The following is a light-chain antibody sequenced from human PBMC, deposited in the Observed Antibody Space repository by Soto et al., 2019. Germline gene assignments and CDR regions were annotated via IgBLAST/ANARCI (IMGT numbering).Light chain of an antibody. CDR2: DAS. J-gene: IGKJ4*01. V-gene: IGKV1-5*01. CDR3: QQYHSWPLT. Sequence: DIKITQSPSTLPAPAGDRVTIPPRARQSISAWAAWYQQKPGKAPKLLIYDASNLESGVPSRFSGSGSGTEFTLTISSLQPDDSATYYCQQYHSWPLTFGGGTKV. CDR1: QSISAW.